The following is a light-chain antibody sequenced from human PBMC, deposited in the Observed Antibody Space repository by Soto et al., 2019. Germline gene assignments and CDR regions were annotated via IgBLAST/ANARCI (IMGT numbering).Light chain of an antibody. CDR2: GTS. J-gene: IGKJ1*01. CDR3: QQYGGSRWT. CDR1: QNVGSAY. V-gene: IGKV3-20*01. Sequence: EIVLTQSPGTLSLSPGDRASLSCRASQNVGSAYLAWYQHKPGQAPRLLIFGTSSRATGIPDRFSGSGSGTDFTLSISRLEAEDCAVYYCQQYGGSRWTFGQGTKVEAK.